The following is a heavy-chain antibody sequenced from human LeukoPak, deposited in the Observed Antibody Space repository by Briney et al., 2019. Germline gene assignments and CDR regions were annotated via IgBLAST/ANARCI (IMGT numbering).Heavy chain of an antibody. CDR2: ISSSGSTI. CDR1: GFTFSDYY. Sequence: TGGSLRLSCAASGFTFSDYYMSWIRQAPGKGLEWVSYISSSGSTIYYADSVKGRFTISRDNAKNSLYLQMNSLRAEDTAVYYCARAPPPRRYYFDYWGQGTLVTVSS. V-gene: IGHV3-11*01. J-gene: IGHJ4*02. CDR3: ARAPPPRRYYFDY.